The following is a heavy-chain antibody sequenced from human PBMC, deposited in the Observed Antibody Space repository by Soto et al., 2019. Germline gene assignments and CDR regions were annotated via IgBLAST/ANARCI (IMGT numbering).Heavy chain of an antibody. J-gene: IGHJ4*02. Sequence: NPSETLSLTCTVSGGSISSGDYYWSWIRQPPGKGLEWIGYIYYSGSTYYNPSLKSRVTISVDTSKNQFSLKLSSVTATDTAVYYCARVVRLGAPGVDYWGQGTLVTVSS. CDR3: ARVVRLGAPGVDY. CDR1: GGSISSGDYY. V-gene: IGHV4-30-4*01. CDR2: IYYSGST. D-gene: IGHD3-16*01.